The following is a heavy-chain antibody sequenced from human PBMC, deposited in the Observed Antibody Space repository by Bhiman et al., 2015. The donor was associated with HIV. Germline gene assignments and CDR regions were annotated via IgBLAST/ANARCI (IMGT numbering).Heavy chain of an antibody. V-gene: IGHV3-7*01. CDR2: IKQDGSEK. D-gene: IGHD1-14*01. Sequence: EVQLVESGGGLVQPGGSLRLSCAASGFTFSSYWMSWVRQAPGKGLEWVANIKQDGSEKYYVDSVKGRFTISRDNAKNSLYLQMHDLRADDTAVYYCVRDFTGVTDSWGRGTLVTVSS. J-gene: IGHJ4*02. CDR1: GFTFSSYW. CDR3: VRDFTGVTDS.